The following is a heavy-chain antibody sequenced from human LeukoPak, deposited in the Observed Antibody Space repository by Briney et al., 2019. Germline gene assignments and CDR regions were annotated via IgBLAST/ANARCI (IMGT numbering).Heavy chain of an antibody. Sequence: SETLSLTCTVSGGSISGYYWSWIRQPPGKGLEWIAYMYNSGSTNYNPSLKSRVTISIDTSKNQFSLKLSSLTAADTAIYYYARGIESYGDYGYWGQGILVTVSS. CDR3: ARGIESYGDYGY. V-gene: IGHV4-59*01. CDR1: GGSISGYY. J-gene: IGHJ4*02. D-gene: IGHD4-17*01. CDR2: MYNSGST.